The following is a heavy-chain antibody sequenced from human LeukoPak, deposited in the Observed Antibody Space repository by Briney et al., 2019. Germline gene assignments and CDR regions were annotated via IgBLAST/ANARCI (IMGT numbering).Heavy chain of an antibody. CDR2: IIPIFGTA. Sequence: ASVKVSCKASGGTFSSYATSWVRQAPGHGLEWIGGIIPIFGTANYAQKFQGRVTIIADEPTSTAYMELSSLRSEDTAVYYCARDLRVLEWLPLGAFDIWGQGTMVTVSS. CDR3: ARDLRVLEWLPLGAFDI. CDR1: GGTFSSYA. D-gene: IGHD3-3*01. V-gene: IGHV1-69*13. J-gene: IGHJ3*02.